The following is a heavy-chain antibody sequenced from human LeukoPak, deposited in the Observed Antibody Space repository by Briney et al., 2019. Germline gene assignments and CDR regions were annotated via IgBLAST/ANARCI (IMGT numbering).Heavy chain of an antibody. V-gene: IGHV1-3*01. Sequence: GASVKVSCKASGYTFTTYAIHGVRQAPGRSLEWMGRINAGNGDAEYSQNFHDRITITMDTSASTVYMELTSLTSEDTAVYYCGKSATSGFDPWGQGTLVTVSS. CDR3: GKSATSGFDP. CDR1: GYTFTTYA. J-gene: IGHJ5*02. CDR2: INAGNGDA.